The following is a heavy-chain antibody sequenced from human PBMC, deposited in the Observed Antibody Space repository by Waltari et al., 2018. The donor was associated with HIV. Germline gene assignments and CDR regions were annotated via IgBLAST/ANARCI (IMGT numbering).Heavy chain of an antibody. Sequence: QLQLQESGPGLVKPSETLSLTCTVSGGSISSSSYYWGWIRQPPGKGLEWIGSIYYSGSTHYHPSLKSRVTISVDTSKNQFSLKLSSVTAADTAVYYCARLFQETDAFDIWGQGTMVTVSS. CDR2: IYYSGST. V-gene: IGHV4-39*01. CDR1: GGSISSSSYY. CDR3: ARLFQETDAFDI. J-gene: IGHJ3*02.